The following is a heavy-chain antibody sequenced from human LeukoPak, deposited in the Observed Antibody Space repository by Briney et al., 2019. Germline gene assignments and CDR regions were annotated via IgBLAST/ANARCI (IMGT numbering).Heavy chain of an antibody. CDR1: GFTFDDYA. D-gene: IGHD3-3*01. CDR2: ISWNSGSI. CDR3: AKDVYYDFWSGYFDY. J-gene: IGHJ4*02. Sequence: GRSLRLSCAASGFTFDDYAMHWVRQAPGKGLEWVSGISWNSGSIGYADSVKGRFTISRDNAKNSLYLQMNSLRAEDTALYYCAKDVYYDFWSGYFDYWGQGTLVTVSS. V-gene: IGHV3-9*01.